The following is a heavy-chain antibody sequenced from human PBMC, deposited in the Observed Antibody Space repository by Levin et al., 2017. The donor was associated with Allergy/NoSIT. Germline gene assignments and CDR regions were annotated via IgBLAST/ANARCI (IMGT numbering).Heavy chain of an antibody. D-gene: IGHD3-22*01. CDR2: ISGSGGST. CDR3: AKGSRLHYYYDSSGYQFDY. V-gene: IGHV3-23*01. Sequence: GESLKISCAASGFTFSSYAMSWVRQAPGKGLEWVSAISGSGGSTYYADSVKGRFTISRDNSKNTLYLQMNSLRAEDTAVYYCAKGSRLHYYYDSSGYQFDYWGQGTLVTVSS. CDR1: GFTFSSYA. J-gene: IGHJ4*02.